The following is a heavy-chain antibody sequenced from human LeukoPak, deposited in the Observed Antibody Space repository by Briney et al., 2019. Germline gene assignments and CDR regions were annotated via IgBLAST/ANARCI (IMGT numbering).Heavy chain of an antibody. CDR3: ARDQGVAYDYVWGSYRYYWFDP. D-gene: IGHD3-16*02. Sequence: SETLSLTCTVSGYSISSGYYWGWIRQPAGKGLEWIGRIYTSGSTNYNPSLKSRVTMSVDTSKNQFSLKLSSVTAADTAVYYCARDQGVAYDYVWGSYRYYWFDPWGQGTLVTVSS. V-gene: IGHV4-4*07. J-gene: IGHJ5*02. CDR2: IYTSGST. CDR1: GYSISSGYY.